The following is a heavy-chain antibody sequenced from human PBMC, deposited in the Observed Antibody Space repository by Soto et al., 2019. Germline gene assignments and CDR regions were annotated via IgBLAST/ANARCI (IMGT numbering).Heavy chain of an antibody. V-gene: IGHV4-59*08. D-gene: IGHD3-3*01. J-gene: IGHJ5*02. CDR2: IYFIGST. Sequence: SETLSLTCAVSGGSISSYYWSWIRQPPGKGLEWIGFIYFIGSTYYYPSLKSRFTISVDTSKNQFSLKLSSVTAADTAVYYCARPSGSITIFGVAPNWFDPWGQGTLVTVSS. CDR3: ARPSGSITIFGVAPNWFDP. CDR1: GGSISSYY.